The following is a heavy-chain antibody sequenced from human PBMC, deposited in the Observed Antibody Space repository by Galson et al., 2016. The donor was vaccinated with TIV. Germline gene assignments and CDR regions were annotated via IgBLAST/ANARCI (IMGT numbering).Heavy chain of an antibody. J-gene: IGHJ4*02. D-gene: IGHD2-15*01. V-gene: IGHV3-15*01. CDR1: GFTFSKAW. Sequence: SLRLSCAASGFTFSKAWMSWVRQAPGKGLEWVGRIKSTIDGGTTAYAASVKDRFSISRDDSKNTMFLQMNSLKTEDTAVYFCTTDLGYCIFTGCSRALYYWGQGTPVTVSS. CDR3: TTDLGYCIFTGCSRALYY. CDR2: IKSTIDGGTT.